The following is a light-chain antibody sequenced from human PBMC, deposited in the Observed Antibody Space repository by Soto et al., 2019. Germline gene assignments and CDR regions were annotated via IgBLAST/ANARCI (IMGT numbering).Light chain of an antibody. Sequence: EIVLTQSPATLSSSPGETATLSCRASQYVGTRLAWYQHKPGQAPRLLIYYTSNRATGIPARFSGSGSGTDFTLTISILAPEDFAIYYCHQRQSWPRTFGQGNKVEIK. J-gene: IGKJ1*01. CDR3: HQRQSWPRT. V-gene: IGKV3-11*01. CDR1: QYVGTR. CDR2: YTS.